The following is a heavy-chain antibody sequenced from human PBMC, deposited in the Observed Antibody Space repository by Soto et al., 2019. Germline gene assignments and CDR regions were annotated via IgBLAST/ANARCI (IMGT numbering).Heavy chain of an antibody. CDR1: GGSFSGYY. CDR3: ARGFHYYDSSGYYVFDY. V-gene: IGHV4-34*01. J-gene: IGHJ4*02. D-gene: IGHD3-22*01. Sequence: QVQLQQWGAGLLKPSETLSLTCAVYGGSFSGYYWSWIRQPPGKGLEWIGEINHSGSTNYNPSLKSRVTISVDPSKNQFSLKLSSVTAADTAVYYCARGFHYYDSSGYYVFDYWGQGTLVTVSS. CDR2: INHSGST.